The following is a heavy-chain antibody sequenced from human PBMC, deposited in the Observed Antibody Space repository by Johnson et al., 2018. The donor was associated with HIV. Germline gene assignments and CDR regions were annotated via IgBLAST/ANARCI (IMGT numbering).Heavy chain of an antibody. Sequence: VQLVESGGGLIQPGGSLRLSCAASGFTVSSNYMSWVRQAPGKGLEWVSVIYSGGSTYYADSVKGRFTISRDNSKNSLYLQMNSLRADDTAVYYCARDLAVRSGWYAFDIWGQGTMVTVSS. V-gene: IGHV3-53*01. CDR3: ARDLAVRSGWYAFDI. CDR2: IYSGGST. J-gene: IGHJ3*02. D-gene: IGHD6-13*01. CDR1: GFTVSSNY.